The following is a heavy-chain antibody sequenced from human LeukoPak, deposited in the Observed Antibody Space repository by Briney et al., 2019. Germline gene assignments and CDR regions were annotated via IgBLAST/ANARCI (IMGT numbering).Heavy chain of an antibody. CDR3: AKGTDMYYYDKKDAFDI. J-gene: IGHJ3*02. CDR1: GFTFSSYG. D-gene: IGHD3-22*01. Sequence: GRSLRLSCAASGFTFSSYGMHWVRQAPGKGLEWVAVISYDGSNKYYADSVKGRFTISRDNSKNTLYLQMNSLRAEDTAVYYCAKGTDMYYYDKKDAFDIWGQGTMVTVSS. CDR2: ISYDGSNK. V-gene: IGHV3-30*18.